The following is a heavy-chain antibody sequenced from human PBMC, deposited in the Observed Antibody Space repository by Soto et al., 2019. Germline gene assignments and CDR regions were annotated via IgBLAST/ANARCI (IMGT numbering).Heavy chain of an antibody. Sequence: EVQLVESGGGLVKPGESLRLSCVASGFTFKNYNMNWVRQAPVKVLEWVSSIGGSDTFTYYADSVKGRFTISRDNAKSSLFLQMNSLRVEDTAVYFCVRDGSLLGMTRWGQGTLVTVSS. CDR3: VRDGSLLGMTR. D-gene: IGHD3-10*01. CDR2: IGGSDTFT. J-gene: IGHJ4*02. CDR1: GFTFKNYN. V-gene: IGHV3-21*02.